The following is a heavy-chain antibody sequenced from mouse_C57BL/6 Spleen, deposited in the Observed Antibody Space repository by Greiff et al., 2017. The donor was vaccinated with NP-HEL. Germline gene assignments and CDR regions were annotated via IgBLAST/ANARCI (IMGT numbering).Heavy chain of an antibody. CDR3: AIMVTTDGLNY. D-gene: IGHD2-2*01. CDR2: ISDGGSYT. CDR1: GFTFSSYA. Sequence: EVKLVESGGGLVKPGGSLKLSCAASGFTFSSYAMSWVRQTPEKRLEWVATISDGGSYTYYPDNVKGRFTISRDNAKNNLYLQMSHLKSEDTAMYYCAIMVTTDGLNYWGQGTTLTVSS. J-gene: IGHJ2*01. V-gene: IGHV5-4*03.